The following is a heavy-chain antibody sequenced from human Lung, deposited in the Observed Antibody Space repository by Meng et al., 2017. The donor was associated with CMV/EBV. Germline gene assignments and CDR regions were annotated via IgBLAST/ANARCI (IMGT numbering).Heavy chain of an antibody. Sequence: ESLKISCAASGFTFSTYSMSWVRQAPGKGLEWVSYISSASSTIYYADSVKGRFTISRDNANKSLFLQLNSLRAEDTALYYCARACLSDNYYYGMDVWGQGTXVNGAS. CDR3: ARACLSDNYYYGMDV. CDR2: ISSASSTI. J-gene: IGHJ6*02. V-gene: IGHV3-48*04. D-gene: IGHD2-21*02. CDR1: GFTFSTYS.